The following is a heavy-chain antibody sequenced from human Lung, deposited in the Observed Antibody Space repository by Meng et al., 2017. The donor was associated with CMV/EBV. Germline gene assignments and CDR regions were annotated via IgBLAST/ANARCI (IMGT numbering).Heavy chain of an antibody. CDR2: INPRGGGP. D-gene: IGHD5-18*01. J-gene: IGHJ4*02. V-gene: IGHV1-2*02. CDR1: GYTFADYY. Sequence: ASVKVSCKASGYTFADYYIHWVRQAPGQGLEWMGRINPRGGGPNYVQKYQDRVTLTMDTSITTAYLEMSGLTSDDTAVYYCARDAETANDYWGQGTLVTVSS. CDR3: ARDAETANDY.